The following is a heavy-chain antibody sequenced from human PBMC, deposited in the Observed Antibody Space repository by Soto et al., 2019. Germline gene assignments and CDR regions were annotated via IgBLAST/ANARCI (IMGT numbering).Heavy chain of an antibody. Sequence: SETLSLTCTVSGGSISSSSYYWGWIRQPPGKGLEWIGSIYYSGSTYYNPSLKSRVTISVDTSKNQFSLKLSSVTAADTAVYYCAGSGSYYILYYYGMDVWGQGTTVT. J-gene: IGHJ6*02. CDR3: AGSGSYYILYYYGMDV. CDR1: GGSISSSSYY. CDR2: IYYSGST. V-gene: IGHV4-39*01. D-gene: IGHD3-10*01.